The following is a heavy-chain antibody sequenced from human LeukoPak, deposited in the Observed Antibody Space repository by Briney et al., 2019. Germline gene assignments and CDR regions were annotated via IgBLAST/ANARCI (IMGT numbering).Heavy chain of an antibody. D-gene: IGHD5-18*01. CDR3: ARDPPAMVTWYFDY. CDR1: GFILSSYE. V-gene: IGHV3-48*03. Sequence: GGSLRLSCAASGFILSSYEMNWVRQAPAKGLEWVSYISSSGSTIHYADSVKGRFTISRDNAKNSLYLQMNSLRAEDTAVYYYARDPPAMVTWYFDYWGQGTLVTVSS. J-gene: IGHJ4*02. CDR2: ISSSGSTI.